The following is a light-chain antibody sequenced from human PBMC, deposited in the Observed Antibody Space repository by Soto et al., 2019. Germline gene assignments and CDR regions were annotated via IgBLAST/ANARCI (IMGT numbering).Light chain of an antibody. CDR2: KAY. CDR1: QSISSW. CDR3: QQYNSYSPYT. J-gene: IGKJ2*01. Sequence: DIPMTQSPSTLSASVGDRVTITCRASQSISSWLAWYQQKPGKAPKRLIYKAYSLESGVPSRFSGSESGTELTLTISSLQPDDFATYYCQQYNSYSPYTFGQGTKLEIK. V-gene: IGKV1-5*03.